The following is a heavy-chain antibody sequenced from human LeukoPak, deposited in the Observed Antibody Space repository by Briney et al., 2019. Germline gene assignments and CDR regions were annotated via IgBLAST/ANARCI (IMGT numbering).Heavy chain of an antibody. CDR3: ARASPPAMVRGVMWFDY. Sequence: SETLSLTCTVSGGSISSGGYYWSWIRQHPGKGLEWLGYIYYSGSTYYNPSLKSRVTISVDTSKNQFSLKLSSVTAADTAVYYCARASPPAMVRGVMWFDYWGQGTLVTVSS. J-gene: IGHJ4*02. D-gene: IGHD3-10*01. V-gene: IGHV4-31*03. CDR2: IYYSGST. CDR1: GGSISSGGYY.